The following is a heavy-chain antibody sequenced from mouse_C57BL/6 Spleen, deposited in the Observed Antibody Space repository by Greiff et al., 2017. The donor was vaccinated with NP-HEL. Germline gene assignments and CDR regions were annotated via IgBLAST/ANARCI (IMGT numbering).Heavy chain of an antibody. CDR1: GYAFSSYW. CDR3: AREDGIYHWYFDV. Sequence: QVQLKQSGAELVKPGASVKISCKASGYAFSSYWMNWVKQRPGKGLEWIGQIYPGDGDTNYNGKFTGKATMTADKSSSTAYMQLSSLTSEDSAFSFCAREDGIYHWYFDVWGTGPTVPVSS. J-gene: IGHJ1*03. D-gene: IGHD2-1*01. V-gene: IGHV1-80*01. CDR2: IYPGDGDT.